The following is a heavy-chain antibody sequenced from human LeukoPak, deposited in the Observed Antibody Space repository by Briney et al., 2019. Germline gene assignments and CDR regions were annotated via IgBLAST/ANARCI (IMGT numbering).Heavy chain of an antibody. Sequence: GRSLRLSCAASGFTFDDYAMHWVRQAPGKGLEWVSGISWNSGSIGYADSVKGRFTISRDNAKNSLYLQMNSLRAEDTALYYCAKDKGYSGYDHYDYWGQGTLVTVSS. CDR3: AKDKGYSGYDHYDY. J-gene: IGHJ4*02. CDR1: GFTFDDYA. CDR2: ISWNSGSI. V-gene: IGHV3-9*01. D-gene: IGHD5-12*01.